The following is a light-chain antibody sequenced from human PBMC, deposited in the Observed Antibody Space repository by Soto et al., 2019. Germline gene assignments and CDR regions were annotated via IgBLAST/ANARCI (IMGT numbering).Light chain of an antibody. CDR2: DAS. CDR1: QSISSW. CDR3: QQYNSYPYT. V-gene: IGKV1-5*01. Sequence: DIQMTQSPSTLSASVGDRVTITCRASQSISSWMAWYQQKPGKALKLLIYDASSLESGVPSRFSGSGSGPEFTLTIRSLQPDDFATYYCQQYNSYPYTFGQGTKLEIK. J-gene: IGKJ2*01.